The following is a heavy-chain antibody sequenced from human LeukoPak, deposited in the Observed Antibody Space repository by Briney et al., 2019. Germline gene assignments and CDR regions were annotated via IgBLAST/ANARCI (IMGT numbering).Heavy chain of an antibody. V-gene: IGHV3-48*01. J-gene: IGHJ6*03. D-gene: IGHD5-18*01. CDR1: GFTFSSYT. CDR3: TREKEGYNFGLDYYYYYMDV. Sequence: GGSLRLSCAASGFTFSSYTMNWVRQAPGKGLQWVSYISTTSSAIHYADSVKGRFTISRDNAKNSLYLQMNSLETEDTAVYYCTREKEGYNFGLDYYYYYMDVWGKGTTVTVSS. CDR2: ISTTSSAI.